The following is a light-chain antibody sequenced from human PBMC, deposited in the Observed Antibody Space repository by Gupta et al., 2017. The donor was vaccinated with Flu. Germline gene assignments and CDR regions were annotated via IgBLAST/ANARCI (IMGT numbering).Light chain of an antibody. J-gene: IGLJ2*01. CDR1: SSHIGNNS. Sequence: SGSSSHIGNNSISWNQHLPGTAPTLLIYKNNQRSSVLPERFSGTKSGTAASLGITGLQSEDEADYYCAARDSSLGDLVFGGGTKLTVL. V-gene: IGLV1-51*02. CDR2: KNN. CDR3: AARDSSLGDLV.